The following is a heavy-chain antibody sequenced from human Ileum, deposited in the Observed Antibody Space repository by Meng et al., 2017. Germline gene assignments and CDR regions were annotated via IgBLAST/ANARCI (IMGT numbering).Heavy chain of an antibody. D-gene: IGHD3-3*01. CDR2: TYYRSKWYS. CDR3: ASGSGSLDY. J-gene: IGHJ4*02. Sequence: QVHRQHAGPGLVKPSRPLSLTGAVSGGSVSRNIAAWNWIRQSPLRGLEWLGRTYYRSKWYSEYAVSVKSRISITPDTSKNQFSLQMNSVTPEDTAVYYCASGSGSLDYWGPGTLVTVSS. CDR1: GGSVSRNIAA. V-gene: IGHV6-1*01.